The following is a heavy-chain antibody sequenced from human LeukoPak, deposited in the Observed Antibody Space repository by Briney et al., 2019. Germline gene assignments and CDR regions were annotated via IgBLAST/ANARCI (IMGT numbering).Heavy chain of an antibody. CDR3: ARDQGDVHDY. V-gene: IGHV3-66*01. J-gene: IGHJ4*02. D-gene: IGHD5-24*01. CDR1: GFTVSSSY. CDR2: IYSDGTT. Sequence: GGSLRLSCAASGFTVSSSYMTWVRQAPGKGLEWVSLIYSDGTTYYADSVKGRFTISRDNSKDTLFLQMNGLRAEDTAVYYCARDQGDVHDYWGLGTLVTVSS.